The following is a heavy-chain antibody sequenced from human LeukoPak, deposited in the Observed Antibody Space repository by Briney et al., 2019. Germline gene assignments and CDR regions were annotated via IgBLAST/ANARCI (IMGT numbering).Heavy chain of an antibody. J-gene: IGHJ4*02. Sequence: GGSLRLSWAASGFTFSSYSMNWVRQAPGKGLEWVSSISSSSSYIYYADSVKGRFTISRDNAKNSLYLQMNSLRAEDTAVYYCARDLSIAVAGTRFDYWGQGTLVTVSS. CDR2: ISSSSSYI. CDR1: GFTFSSYS. CDR3: ARDLSIAVAGTRFDY. D-gene: IGHD6-19*01. V-gene: IGHV3-21*01.